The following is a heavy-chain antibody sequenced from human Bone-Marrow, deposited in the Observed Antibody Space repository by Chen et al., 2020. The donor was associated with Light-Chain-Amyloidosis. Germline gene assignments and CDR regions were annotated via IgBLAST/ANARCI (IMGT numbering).Heavy chain of an antibody. J-gene: IGHJ4*02. Sequence: EVQLEQSGPEVKKPGESQKISCKASGQTFPNYWIGRVRQMPGKGLELMGVIYPDDSDARYSPSFEGQVTISADKSITTAYLQWRSLKASDTAMYYCARRRDGYNFDYWGQGTLVTVSS. CDR2: IYPDDSDA. CDR3: ARRRDGYNFDY. V-gene: IGHV5-51*01. D-gene: IGHD5-12*01. CDR1: GQTFPNYW.